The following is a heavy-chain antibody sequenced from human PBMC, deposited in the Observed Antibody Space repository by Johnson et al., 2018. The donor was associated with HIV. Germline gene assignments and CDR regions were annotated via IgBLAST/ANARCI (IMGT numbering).Heavy chain of an antibody. J-gene: IGHJ3*02. V-gene: IGHV3-30*02. CDR3: VKALAPNDAFDI. CDR2: IRYDGSNK. Sequence: QVQLVESGGGVVQPGGSLRLSCAASGFTFSSYGMHWVRQAPGKGLEWVAFIRYDGSNKYYADSVKGRFTISRDNSKNTLYLQMNSLRAEDTAVDYCVKALAPNDAFDIWGQGTMVTVSS. CDR1: GFTFSSYG.